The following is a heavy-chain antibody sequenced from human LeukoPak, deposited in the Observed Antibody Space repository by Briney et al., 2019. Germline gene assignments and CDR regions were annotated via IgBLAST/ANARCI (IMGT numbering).Heavy chain of an antibody. J-gene: IGHJ3*02. V-gene: IGHV3-30*04. D-gene: IGHD6-25*01. Sequence: PGGSLRLSCAASGFTFSSYAMHWVRQAPGRGLEWVAVISYDGSNKYYADSVKGRFTISRDNSKNTLYLQVNSLRAEDTAVYYCARGGSVAAFDAFDIWGQGTMVTVSS. CDR1: GFTFSSYA. CDR3: ARGGSVAAFDAFDI. CDR2: ISYDGSNK.